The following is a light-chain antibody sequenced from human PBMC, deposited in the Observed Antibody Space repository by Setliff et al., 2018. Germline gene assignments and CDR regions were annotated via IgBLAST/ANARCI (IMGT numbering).Light chain of an antibody. CDR2: DVT. CDR3: CSYADTYISV. CDR1: SSDVGRYNF. Sequence: QSALTQPRSVSGSPGQSVTISCTGTSSDVGRYNFVSWYQQHPGKAPKLIIYDVTKRPSGVPDRFSGSKSGNTASQTISGLQAEDEADYSCCSYADTYISVFGTGTKVTVL. V-gene: IGLV2-11*01. J-gene: IGLJ1*01.